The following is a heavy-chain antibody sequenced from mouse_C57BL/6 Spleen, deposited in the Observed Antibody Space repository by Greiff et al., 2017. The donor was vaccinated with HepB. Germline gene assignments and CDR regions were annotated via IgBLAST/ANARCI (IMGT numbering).Heavy chain of an antibody. CDR3: TGCNYRYFDV. Sequence: EVKLQESGGGLVQPGGSMKLSCAASGFTFSDAWMDWVRQSPEKGLEWVAEIRNKANNHATYSAESVKGRLTISRDDSKSSVYLQMDSLRAEDTGIYCCTGCNYRYFDVWGTGTTVTVSS. V-gene: IGHV6-6*01. CDR2: IRNKANNHAT. J-gene: IGHJ1*03. CDR1: GFTFSDAW.